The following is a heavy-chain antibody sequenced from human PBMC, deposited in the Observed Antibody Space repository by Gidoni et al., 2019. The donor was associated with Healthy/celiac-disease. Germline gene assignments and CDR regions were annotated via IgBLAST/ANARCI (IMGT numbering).Heavy chain of an antibody. D-gene: IGHD2-21*01. V-gene: IGHV2-26*01. CDR3: ARLVVSTSASWFDP. CDR1: GFSLSNTRMG. Sequence: QVTLKESGPVVVKPTETLTLTCTVSGFSLSNTRMGVSCIRQPPGKGLEWLAHIFSNDEKSYNRSLKSRLTISEDISKSQVVLTMTNMDPVDTATYYCARLVVSTSASWFDPWGPGILVTVSS. CDR2: IFSNDEK. J-gene: IGHJ5*02.